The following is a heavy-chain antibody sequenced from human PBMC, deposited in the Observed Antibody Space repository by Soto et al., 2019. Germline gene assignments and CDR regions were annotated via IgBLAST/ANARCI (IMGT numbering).Heavy chain of an antibody. Sequence: HPGGSLRLSCVVSGRTFRSYAMSWVRQAPGKGLEWVSGISGGGAGTYYADSVKGRFTISRDPSTTTLFLDMYSLGAEDTAIYYCAKGRKPDHDDGLCAFDSWGQGVLVTVSS. CDR1: GRTFRSYA. V-gene: IGHV3-23*01. J-gene: IGHJ4*02. CDR3: AKGRKPDHDDGLCAFDS. D-gene: IGHD3-3*01. CDR2: ISGGGAGT.